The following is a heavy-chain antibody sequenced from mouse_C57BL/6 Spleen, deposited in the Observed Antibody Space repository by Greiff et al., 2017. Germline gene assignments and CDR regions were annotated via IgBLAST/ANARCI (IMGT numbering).Heavy chain of an antibody. J-gene: IGHJ4*01. Sequence: QVQLQQSGAELVRPGASVTLSCKASGYTFTDYEMHWVKQTPVHGLEWIGAIDPETGGTAYNQKFKGKAILTADKSSSTAYMELRSLTSEDSAVYYCTRDYGSSAALYYAMDYWGQGTSVTVSS. CDR2: IDPETGGT. CDR1: GYTFTDYE. D-gene: IGHD1-1*01. V-gene: IGHV1-15*01. CDR3: TRDYGSSAALYYAMDY.